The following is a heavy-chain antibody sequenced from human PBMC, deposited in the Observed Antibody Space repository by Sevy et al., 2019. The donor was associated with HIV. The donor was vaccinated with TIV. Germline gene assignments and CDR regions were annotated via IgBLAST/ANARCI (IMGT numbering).Heavy chain of an antibody. CDR2: ISSSSSYI. J-gene: IGHJ2*01. CDR1: GFTFSSYS. Sequence: GGSLRLSCAASGFTFSSYSMNWVRQAPGKGLEWVSSISSSSSYINYADSVKGRFTISRDNAKNSLYLQMNSLRAEDTAVYYCARDVVTRCFDLWGRGTLVTVSS. V-gene: IGHV3-21*01. CDR3: ARDVVTRCFDL. D-gene: IGHD3-22*01.